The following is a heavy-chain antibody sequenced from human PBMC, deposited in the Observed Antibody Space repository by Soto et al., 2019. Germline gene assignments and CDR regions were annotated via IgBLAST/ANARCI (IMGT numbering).Heavy chain of an antibody. Sequence: GGSLRLSCVGSGFTFSSYGMHWVRQAPGKGLEWVAVIANDGSNKYYGDSVKGRFTTSRDNSKSTLYLQMNNLRAEDTAVYYCAKGALDYYYGMGVWGQGTTVTVSS. CDR1: GFTFSSYG. V-gene: IGHV3-30*18. CDR2: IANDGSNK. CDR3: AKGALDYYYGMGV. J-gene: IGHJ6*02.